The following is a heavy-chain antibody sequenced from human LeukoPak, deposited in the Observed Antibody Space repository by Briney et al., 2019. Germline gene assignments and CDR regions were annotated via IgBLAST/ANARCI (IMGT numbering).Heavy chain of an antibody. Sequence: GGSLRLSCAASGFTFSSYEMNWVRQAPGKGLEWVSYISSSGSTIYYADSVKGRFTISRDNAKNSLYLQMNSLRDEDTAVYYCARDGSGYSSGGFDYWGQGTLVTVSS. CDR2: ISSSGSTI. J-gene: IGHJ4*02. CDR1: GFTFSSYE. V-gene: IGHV3-48*03. D-gene: IGHD6-19*01. CDR3: ARDGSGYSSGGFDY.